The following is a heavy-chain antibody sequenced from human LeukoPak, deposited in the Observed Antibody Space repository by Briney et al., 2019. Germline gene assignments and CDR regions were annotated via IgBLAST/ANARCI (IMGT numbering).Heavy chain of an antibody. V-gene: IGHV1-18*01. CDR2: ISAYNGNT. CDR1: GYTFTSYG. D-gene: IGHD3-3*01. J-gene: IGHJ6*02. Sequence: ASVKVSCKASGYTFTSYGISWVRQAPGQGLEWMGWISAYNGNTNYAQKLQGRVTMTTDTSTSTAYMELRSLRSDDTAVYYCARVLVLRFLERADYYGMDVWGQGTTVTVSS. CDR3: ARVLVLRFLERADYYGMDV.